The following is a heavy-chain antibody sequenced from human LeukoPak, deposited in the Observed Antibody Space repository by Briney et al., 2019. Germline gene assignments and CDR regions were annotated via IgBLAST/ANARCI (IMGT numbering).Heavy chain of an antibody. CDR2: ISGSGGSI. V-gene: IGHV3-23*01. Sequence: GGSLRLSCATSGFIFSSYAMSWVRQAPGRGLEWVSSISGSGGSIYYADSVKGRFTISRDNSKNTLYLQMNSLRAEDTAVYYCAKDVSRGGSYGLGAFDIWGPGTMVTVSS. J-gene: IGHJ3*02. CDR1: GFIFSSYA. D-gene: IGHD1-26*01. CDR3: AKDVSRGGSYGLGAFDI.